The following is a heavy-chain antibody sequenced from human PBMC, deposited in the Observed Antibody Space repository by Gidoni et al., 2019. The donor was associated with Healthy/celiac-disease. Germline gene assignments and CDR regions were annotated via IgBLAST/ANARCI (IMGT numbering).Heavy chain of an antibody. CDR1: SSYG. V-gene: IGHV3-30*18. CDR3: AKDLSSGWQIGAFDI. D-gene: IGHD6-19*01. CDR2: ISYDGSNK. Sequence: SSYGMHWVRQAPGKGLEWVAVISYDGSNKYYADSVKGRFTISRDNSKNTLYLQMNSLRAEDTAVYYCAKDLSSGWQIGAFDIWGQGTMVTVSS. J-gene: IGHJ3*02.